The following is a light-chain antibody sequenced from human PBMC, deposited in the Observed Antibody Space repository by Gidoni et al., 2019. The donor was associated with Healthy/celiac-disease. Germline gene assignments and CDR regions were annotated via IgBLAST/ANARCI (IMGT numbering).Light chain of an antibody. CDR3: QQSYSTPPIT. V-gene: IGKV1-39*01. CDR2: AAS. Sequence: DIQMTQTPSSLSASVEDRVTITCRASHSMSSYLNWYQQKPGKAPKLLIYAASSLQSGVPSRFSGSGSGTDFTLTISSLQPEDFAIYYCQQSYSTPPITFGQGTKLEIK. CDR1: HSMSSY. J-gene: IGKJ2*01.